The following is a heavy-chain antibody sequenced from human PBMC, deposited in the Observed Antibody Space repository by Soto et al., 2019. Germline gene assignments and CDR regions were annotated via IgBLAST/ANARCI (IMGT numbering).Heavy chain of an antibody. CDR1: GFTFSTYG. CDR2: IWSDGTNK. V-gene: IGHV3-33*01. CDR3: VRDFVVGGPTINYYYGMDV. D-gene: IGHD1-26*01. J-gene: IGHJ6*02. Sequence: GALRLSCAASGFTFSTYGMHWVRQAPGKGLEWVALIWSDGTNKYYADSVKGRFTISRDNSKKTLYLQMNSLRAEDTAVYYCVRDFVVGGPTINYYYGMDVWGQGTTVTVSS.